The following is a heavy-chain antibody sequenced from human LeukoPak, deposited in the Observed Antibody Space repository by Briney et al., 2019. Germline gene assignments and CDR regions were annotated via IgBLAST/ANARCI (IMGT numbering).Heavy chain of an antibody. CDR1: GFPLTSSA. Sequence: GGPLRLSCAASGFPLTSSAMAWVRRAPGKGQEFVSGLSSDGVSTYYANSVRGRFTISRDDINNTLYLQMGRLTTEDLGVHYFARVRGSSWSFYYMDVWGKGTTVTVSS. J-gene: IGHJ6*03. V-gene: IGHV3-64*01. CDR3: ARVRGSSWSFYYMDV. D-gene: IGHD6-6*01. CDR2: LSSDGVST.